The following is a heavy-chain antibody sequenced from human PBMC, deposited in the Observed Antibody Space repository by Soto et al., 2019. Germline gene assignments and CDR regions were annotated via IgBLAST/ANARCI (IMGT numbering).Heavy chain of an antibody. CDR2: INKSGST. CDR3: ARGETWHLDDY. V-gene: IGHV4-59*01. D-gene: IGHD3-16*01. Sequence: QVQLQESGPALVKPSGTLSLTCSVSDDSISENYWSWIRQPPGERLEWIGYINKSGSTTYNPSLKSRATLSVDTSKMQFSLSLRSVTAADTAVYYWARGETWHLDDYWGRGTLVTVSS. J-gene: IGHJ4*02. CDR1: DDSISENY.